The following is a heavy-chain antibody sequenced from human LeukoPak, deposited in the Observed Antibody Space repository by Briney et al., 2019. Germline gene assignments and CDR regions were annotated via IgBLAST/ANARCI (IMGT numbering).Heavy chain of an antibody. CDR3: ARDFPVNSGSYYYYGMDV. D-gene: IGHD1-26*01. Sequence: SETLSLTCTLSGGSISSSSYYWSWIRQPPGKGLEWIGYIYYSGSTNYNPSLKSRVTISVDTSKNQFSLKLSSVTAADTAVYYCARDFPVNSGSYYYYGMDVWGQGTTVTVSS. J-gene: IGHJ6*02. CDR2: IYYSGST. V-gene: IGHV4-61*01. CDR1: GGSISSSSYY.